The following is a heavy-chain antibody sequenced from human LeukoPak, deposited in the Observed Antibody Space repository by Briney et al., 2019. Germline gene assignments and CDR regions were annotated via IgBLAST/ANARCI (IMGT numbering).Heavy chain of an antibody. V-gene: IGHV3-7*03. Sequence: PGGSLRLSCAASGFTFSNFWLNWVRQAPGKGLEWVAIIKQDGSEKNYVDSVKGRFTISRDNAKNSLYVQMNSLTVEDTAIYYCAGGSGWLIDHWGQGTLVTVSS. D-gene: IGHD6-19*01. CDR3: AGGSGWLIDH. CDR1: GFTFSNFW. CDR2: IKQDGSEK. J-gene: IGHJ4*02.